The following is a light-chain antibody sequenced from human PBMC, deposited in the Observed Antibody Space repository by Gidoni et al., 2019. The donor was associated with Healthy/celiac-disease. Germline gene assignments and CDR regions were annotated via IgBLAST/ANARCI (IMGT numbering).Light chain of an antibody. Sequence: ELVWTQSPATLSLSPGERATLSCRASQSVSSYFAWYQQKPGQAPRLLIYDASNRATGIPARFSGSGSGTYFTLTISSLEPEDFAVYYCQQRSNWPLTFGGGTKVEIK. J-gene: IGKJ4*01. CDR1: QSVSSY. CDR2: DAS. CDR3: QQRSNWPLT. V-gene: IGKV3-11*01.